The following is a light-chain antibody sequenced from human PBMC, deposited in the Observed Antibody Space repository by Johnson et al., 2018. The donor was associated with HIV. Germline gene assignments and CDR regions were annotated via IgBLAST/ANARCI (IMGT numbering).Light chain of an antibody. CDR3: GTWDSSLSGYV. V-gene: IGLV1-51*01. J-gene: IGLJ1*01. Sequence: QPVLTQPPSVSAAPGQKVTISCSGNRSNIGDNFVSWYQHLPGTAPKLLVYDNSKRPSGIPDRFSATKSGTSATLGITGLPTGDEADYYCGTWDSSLSGYVFGTGTKVTVL. CDR1: RSNIGDNF. CDR2: DNS.